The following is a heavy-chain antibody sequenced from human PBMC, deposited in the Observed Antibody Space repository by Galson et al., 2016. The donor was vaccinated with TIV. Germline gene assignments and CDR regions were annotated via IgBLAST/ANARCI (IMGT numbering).Heavy chain of an antibody. D-gene: IGHD6-6*01. CDR3: TRDRSIAAPRDMDV. V-gene: IGHV1-18*01. CDR2: ISGYNGKT. Sequence: SVKVSCKATGYTFTSFGIAWVRQAPGQGLEWMGWISGYNGKTYYAQKFQDRVTMTTDTSTNTAYMALRSLRSDETAVYYCTRDRSIAAPRDMDVWGQGTAVTVSS. CDR1: GYTFTSFG. J-gene: IGHJ6*02.